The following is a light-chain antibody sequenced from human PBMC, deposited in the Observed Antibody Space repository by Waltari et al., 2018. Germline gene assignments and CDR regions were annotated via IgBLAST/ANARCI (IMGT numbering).Light chain of an antibody. Sequence: QAALTQPPPVSGAPGQSVTISCTGTSSDIGGYNYVSWYQQHPGTAPKLMIYEASKRPSGVSDRFSGSKSGNTASLTISGLQAEDEADYYCSSYADSNIYVLFGGGTRLTVL. CDR1: SSDIGGYNY. V-gene: IGLV2-8*01. CDR3: SSYADSNIYVL. J-gene: IGLJ3*02. CDR2: EAS.